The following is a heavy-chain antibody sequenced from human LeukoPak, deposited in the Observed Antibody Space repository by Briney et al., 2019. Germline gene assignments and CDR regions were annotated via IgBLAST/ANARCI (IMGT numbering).Heavy chain of an antibody. J-gene: IGHJ4*02. V-gene: IGHV4-59*01. Sequence: PSETLSLTCTVSGGSISSYYWSWIRQPPGKGLEWIGYIYYSGSTNYNPSLKSRVTISIDTSMNQFSLKLTSVTAADTAVYYCARRTEGSSRYYFNWGQGTLGNASS. CDR3: ARRTEGSSRYYFN. CDR2: IYYSGST. D-gene: IGHD3-22*01. CDR1: GGSISSYY.